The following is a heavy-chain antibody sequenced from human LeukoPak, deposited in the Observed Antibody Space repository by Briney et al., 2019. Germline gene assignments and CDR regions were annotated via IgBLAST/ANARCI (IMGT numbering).Heavy chain of an antibody. CDR3: ARREGDTSMVRSFDY. D-gene: IGHD5-18*01. V-gene: IGHV4-34*01. Sequence: SETLSLTCAVYGGSFSGYYWSWIRQPPGKGLEWIGEINHSGSTNYNPSLKSRVTISVDTSKNQFSLNLSSETAADTAVYYCARREGDTSMVRSFDYWGQGTLVTVSP. CDR1: GGSFSGYY. J-gene: IGHJ4*02. CDR2: INHSGST.